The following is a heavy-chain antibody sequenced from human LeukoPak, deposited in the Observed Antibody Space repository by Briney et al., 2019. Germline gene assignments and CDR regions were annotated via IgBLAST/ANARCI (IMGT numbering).Heavy chain of an antibody. J-gene: IGHJ4*02. Sequence: PSETLSLTCTVSGGSISTYYWSWIRQPAGKGLEWIGRIYTGGSTNYNPSLKSRVTMSIETPKNQFSLKLTSVTAADTAVYYCARAPTAYCLSTTCQPYFDYWGQGTLVTVSS. V-gene: IGHV4-4*07. CDR3: ARAPTAYCLSTTCQPYFDY. CDR2: IYTGGST. CDR1: GGSISTYY. D-gene: IGHD2-2*01.